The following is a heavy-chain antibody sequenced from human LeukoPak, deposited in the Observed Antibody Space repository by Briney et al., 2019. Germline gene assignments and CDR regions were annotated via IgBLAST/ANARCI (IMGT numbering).Heavy chain of an antibody. J-gene: IGHJ6*03. D-gene: IGHD3-10*01. CDR3: ARETEWDTKDTMVRGVIIEFVYYYYYYMDV. CDR2: IKQDGSEK. Sequence: PGGSLRLSYAASGFTFSSYWMSWVRQAPGKGLEWVANIKQDGSEKYYVDSVKGRFTISRGNAKNSLYLQMNSLRAEDTAVYYCARETEWDTKDTMVRGVIIEFVYYYYYYMDVWGKGTTVTVSS. CDR1: GFTFSSYW. V-gene: IGHV3-7*01.